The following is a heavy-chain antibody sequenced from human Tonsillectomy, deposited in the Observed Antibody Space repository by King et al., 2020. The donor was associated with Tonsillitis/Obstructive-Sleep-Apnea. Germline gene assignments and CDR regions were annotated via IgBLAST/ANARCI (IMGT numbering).Heavy chain of an antibody. CDR3: ARGDDYDNYLDC. Sequence: QLQESGPGLVKPSHTLSLTCTVSVGSISSGGYYWRWIRQHPGKGLEWIGYIYYSGTTYDNPSLKNRVTMSVDTSKNQFSLKLSSVTAADTAVYYCARGDDYDNYLDCWGQGTLVTVSS. J-gene: IGHJ4*02. CDR1: VGSISSGGYY. CDR2: IYYSGTT. V-gene: IGHV4-31*03. D-gene: IGHD4-17*01.